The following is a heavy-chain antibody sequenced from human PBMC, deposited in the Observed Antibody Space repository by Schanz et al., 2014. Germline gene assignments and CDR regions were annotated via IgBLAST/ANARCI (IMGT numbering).Heavy chain of an antibody. V-gene: IGHV3-33*01. CDR1: GFTFSKYG. Sequence: VQLVESGGGVVQPGRSLRLSCAASGFTFSKYGVHWVRQAPGKGLEWVAVIWYDGSNKYYADSVKGRFTISRDNSKNTLFLQMSSLRAEDTAVYYCARDGDFDYWGQGTLVTVSP. J-gene: IGHJ4*02. CDR3: ARDGDFDY. CDR2: IWYDGSNK.